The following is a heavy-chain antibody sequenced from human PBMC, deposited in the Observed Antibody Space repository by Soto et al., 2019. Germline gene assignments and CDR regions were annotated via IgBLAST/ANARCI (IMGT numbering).Heavy chain of an antibody. Sequence: GGSLRLSCAASGFTFSSYGMHWVRQAPGKGLEWVAVIWYDGSNKYYADSVKGRFTISRDNSKNTLYLQMNSLRAEDTAVYYCARGRLGGYCSGGSCYSFDYWGQGTLVTAPQ. CDR3: ARGRLGGYCSGGSCYSFDY. CDR1: GFTFSSYG. D-gene: IGHD2-15*01. CDR2: IWYDGSNK. J-gene: IGHJ4*02. V-gene: IGHV3-33*01.